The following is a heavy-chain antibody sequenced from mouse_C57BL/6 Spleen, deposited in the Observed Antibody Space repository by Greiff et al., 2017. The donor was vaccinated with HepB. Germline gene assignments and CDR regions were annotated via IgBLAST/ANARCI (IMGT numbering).Heavy chain of an antibody. CDR2: ISDGGSYT. CDR1: GFTFSSYA. J-gene: IGHJ1*03. Sequence: DVMLVESGGGLVKPGGSLKLSCAASGFTFSSYAMSWVRQTPEKRLEWVATISDGGSYTYYPDNVKGRFTISRDNAKNNLYLQMSHLKSEDTAMYYCARDFITTVVAHWYFDVWGTGTTVTVSS. V-gene: IGHV5-4*01. D-gene: IGHD1-1*01. CDR3: ARDFITTVVAHWYFDV.